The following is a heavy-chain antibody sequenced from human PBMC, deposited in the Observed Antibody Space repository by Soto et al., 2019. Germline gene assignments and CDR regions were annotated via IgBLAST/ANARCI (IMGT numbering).Heavy chain of an antibody. V-gene: IGHV3-30-3*01. J-gene: IGHJ4*02. CDR1: GFTFSTYA. CDR2: ISYDGSNK. Sequence: GGSLRLSCAASGFTFSTYAMQWVRQAPGKGLEWVAVISYDGSNKYHADSVKGRFTISRDNSKNTLYLQMNSLRAEDTAVYYCARDRPSPYCSSTSCSSYFDYWGQGTLVTVSS. CDR3: ARDRPSPYCSSTSCSSYFDY. D-gene: IGHD2-2*01.